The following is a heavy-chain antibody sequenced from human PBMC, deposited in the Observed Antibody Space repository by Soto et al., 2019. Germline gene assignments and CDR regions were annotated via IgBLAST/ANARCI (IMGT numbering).Heavy chain of an antibody. V-gene: IGHV4-34*01. D-gene: IGHD4-4*01. J-gene: IGHJ6*03. CDR2: INHSGST. CDR3: ARGPNLRRNYQYYYYYYYMDV. Sequence: PSETLSLTCAVYGGSFSGYYWSWIRQPPGKGLEWIGEINHSGSTNYNPSLKSRVTISVDTSKNQFSLKLSSVTAADTAVYYCARGPNLRRNYQYYYYYYYMDVRGKGTTVTVSS. CDR1: GGSFSGYY.